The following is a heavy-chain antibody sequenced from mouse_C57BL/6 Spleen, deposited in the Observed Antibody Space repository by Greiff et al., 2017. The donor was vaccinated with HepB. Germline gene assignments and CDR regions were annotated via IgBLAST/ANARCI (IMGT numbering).Heavy chain of an antibody. D-gene: IGHD2-3*01. CDR2: IWSGGST. J-gene: IGHJ2*01. V-gene: IGHV2-2*01. Sequence: VQLQQSGPGLVQPSQSLSITCTVSGFSLTSYGVHWVRQSPGKGLEWLGVIWSGGSTDYNAAFISRLSISKDNSKSQVFFKMNSLQADDTAIYYCARYYDGYPYYFDYWGQGTTLTVSS. CDR3: ARYYDGYPYYFDY. CDR1: GFSLTSYG.